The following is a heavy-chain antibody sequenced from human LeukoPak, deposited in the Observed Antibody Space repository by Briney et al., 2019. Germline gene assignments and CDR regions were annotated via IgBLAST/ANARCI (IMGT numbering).Heavy chain of an antibody. CDR3: ARGQLEVAGVFDY. CDR2: IYYSGST. CDR1: GGSISSYY. D-gene: IGHD6-13*01. Sequence: SETLSLTCTVSGGSISSYYWSWIRQPPGKGLEWIGYIYYSGSTNYNPSLKSRVTISVDTSKNQVSLRLRSVTAADTAVYYCARGQLEVAGVFDYWGQGTLVTVSS. V-gene: IGHV4-59*01. J-gene: IGHJ4*02.